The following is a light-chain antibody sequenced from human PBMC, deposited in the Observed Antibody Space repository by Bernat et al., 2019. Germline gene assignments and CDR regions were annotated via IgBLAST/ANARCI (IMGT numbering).Light chain of an antibody. J-gene: IGKJ4*01. Sequence: EIVLTQSPGTLSLSPGERATLSCRASQSVSSSYLAWYQQKPGQAPRLLIYDASTRATGIPARFSGSGSGTEFTLTISSLQSEDFAVYYCQQYNHWPFLSFGGGARVEIK. CDR2: DAS. CDR1: QSVSSSY. V-gene: IGKV3-15*01. CDR3: QQYNHWPFLS.